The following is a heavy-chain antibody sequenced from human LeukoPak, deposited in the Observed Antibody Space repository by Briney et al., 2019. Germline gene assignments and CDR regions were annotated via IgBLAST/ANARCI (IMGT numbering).Heavy chain of an antibody. CDR3: ARDGGSSWYGAFDI. V-gene: IGHV4-61*01. Sequence: SETLALTCTVSGGSVSSGSYYWSWIRQPPGKGLEWIGYIYYRGSTTYNPSLKSRVTISVDTSKSQFSLKLSSVTAADTAVYYCARDGGSSWYGAFDIWGQGTTVTVSS. J-gene: IGHJ3*02. CDR2: IYYRGST. CDR1: GGSVSSGSYY. D-gene: IGHD6-13*01.